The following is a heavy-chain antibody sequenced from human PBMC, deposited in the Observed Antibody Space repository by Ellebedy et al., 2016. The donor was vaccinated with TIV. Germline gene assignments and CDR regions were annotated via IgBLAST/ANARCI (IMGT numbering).Heavy chain of an antibody. CDR3: ARVHDDDPFTYGFRWFDT. CDR2: IYPDDSDT. CDR1: GDSFTSHW. D-gene: IGHD3-16*01. J-gene: IGHJ5*02. Sequence: GESLKISCKGSGDSFTSHWIGWVRQMPGKGLEWMVIIYPDDSDTRSSPSFQGQVTISADKSINTAYQPWSSLKASDTAMYYCARVHDDDPFTYGFRWFDTWGQGTLVTVSS. V-gene: IGHV5-51*01.